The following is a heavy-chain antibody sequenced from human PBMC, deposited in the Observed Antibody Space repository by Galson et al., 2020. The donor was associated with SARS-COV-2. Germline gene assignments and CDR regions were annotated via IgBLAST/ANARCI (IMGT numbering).Heavy chain of an antibody. CDR1: GGSISSGGYY. V-gene: IGHV4-31*03. Sequence: SETLSLTCTVSGGSISSGGYYWSWIRQHPGKGLEWIGYIYYSGSTYYNPSLKSRVTISVDTSKNQFSLKLSSVTAAHTAVYYCAGETVDTAMPDYYYGMDVWGQGTTVTVSS. CDR3: AGETVDTAMPDYYYGMDV. CDR2: IYYSGST. J-gene: IGHJ6*02. D-gene: IGHD5-18*01.